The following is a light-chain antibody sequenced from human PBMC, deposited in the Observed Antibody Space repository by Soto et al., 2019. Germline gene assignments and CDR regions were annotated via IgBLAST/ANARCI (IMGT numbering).Light chain of an antibody. CDR1: SSDVGAYNY. J-gene: IGLJ1*01. Sequence: QSALTQPASVSGSPGQSITISCTGTSSDVGAYNYVSWYQQHPGKVPKLMIYDVTNRPSGVSNRFSGSKSGNTASLTISGLQAEDEDDYYCTSYTRTSTYVFGPGTKVTVL. V-gene: IGLV2-14*01. CDR2: DVT. CDR3: TSYTRTSTYV.